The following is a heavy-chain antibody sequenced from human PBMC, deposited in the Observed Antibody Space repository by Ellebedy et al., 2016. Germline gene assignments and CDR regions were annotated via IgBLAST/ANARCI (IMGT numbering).Heavy chain of an antibody. Sequence: GESLKISCAASGFTLSDYSMNWVRQAPGKGLEWVSTISAGSDTTRLADSVKGRFTISRDSSKNSVYLRMNNLRVEDTAVYYCYYGHYSASWGQGTLVTVSS. CDR3: YYGHYSAS. D-gene: IGHD4-17*01. CDR1: GFTLSDYS. V-gene: IGHV3-23*01. CDR2: ISAGSDTT. J-gene: IGHJ4*02.